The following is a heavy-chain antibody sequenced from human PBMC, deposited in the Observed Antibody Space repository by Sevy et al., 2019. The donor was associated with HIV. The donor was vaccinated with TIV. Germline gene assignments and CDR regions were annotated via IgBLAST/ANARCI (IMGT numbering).Heavy chain of an antibody. CDR2: FDPEDDET. CDR1: GYTLTQLS. J-gene: IGHJ4*02. D-gene: IGHD3-22*01. V-gene: IGHV1-24*01. Sequence: ASVKVSCKVSGYTLTQLSMHWVRQVPGKGLEWMGSFDPEDDETIYAQKFQGRVTMTEDTSTDTAYMELSSLRSEDTAVYYCATTKDYYETSGDPFDYWGQGTLVTVSS. CDR3: ATTKDYYETSGDPFDY.